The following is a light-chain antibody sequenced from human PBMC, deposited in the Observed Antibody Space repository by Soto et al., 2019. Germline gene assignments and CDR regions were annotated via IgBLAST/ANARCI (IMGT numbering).Light chain of an antibody. CDR3: QHSYSTPPYT. CDR2: AAS. J-gene: IGKJ2*01. Sequence: DIQMTQSPSSLSASVGDRVTITCRASQSISSYLNWYQQKPGKAPKLLIYAASSLQSGVPSRFSGSVSGTEFTLTISSLQPEDFATYYCQHSYSTPPYTFGQGTKLEIK. CDR1: QSISSY. V-gene: IGKV1-39*01.